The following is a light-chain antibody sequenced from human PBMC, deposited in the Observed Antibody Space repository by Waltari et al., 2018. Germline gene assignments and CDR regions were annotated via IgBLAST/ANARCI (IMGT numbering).Light chain of an antibody. CDR1: QSLVHRDGTTY. CDR3: MQGTHWPRT. Sequence: VVMKQSPVSLPVTIRQPASIACWSSQSLVHRDGTTYLNWFPQRPGQSPRRLIYKVSRRDSGVPDRFSGSGPVTDFTLKISRVEAEDVGVYYCMQGTHWPRTFGQGTKVQIK. J-gene: IGKJ1*01. V-gene: IGKV2-30*02. CDR2: KVS.